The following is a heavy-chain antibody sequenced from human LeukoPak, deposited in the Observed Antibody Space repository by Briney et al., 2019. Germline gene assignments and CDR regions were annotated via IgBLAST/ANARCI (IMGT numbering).Heavy chain of an antibody. D-gene: IGHD3-3*01. V-gene: IGHV1-58*02. Sequence: ASVKVSCKASGFTFTSSAMQWVRQARGQRLEWIGWIVVGSGNTNYAQKFQERVTITRDMSTSTAYMELSSLRSEDTAVYYCAAKKRGYYDFWSGSRSSYYYYGMDVWGQGTTVTVSS. CDR3: AAKKRGYYDFWSGSRSSYYYYGMDV. CDR1: GFTFTSSA. CDR2: IVVGSGNT. J-gene: IGHJ6*02.